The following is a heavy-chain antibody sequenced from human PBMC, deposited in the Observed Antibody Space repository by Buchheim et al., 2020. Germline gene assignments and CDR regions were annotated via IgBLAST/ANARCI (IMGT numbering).Heavy chain of an antibody. D-gene: IGHD6-19*01. CDR1: GYTFTGYY. V-gene: IGHV1-2*02. Sequence: QVQLVQSGAEVKKPGASVKVSCKASGYTFTGYYMHWVRQAPGQGLEWMGWINPNSGGTNYAQKFQGRVTMTRATSIRTAYMELSRLRSDDTAVYYCARDGGEGDIAVAALYYYYGMDVWGQGTT. CDR3: ARDGGEGDIAVAALYYYYGMDV. CDR2: INPNSGGT. J-gene: IGHJ6*02.